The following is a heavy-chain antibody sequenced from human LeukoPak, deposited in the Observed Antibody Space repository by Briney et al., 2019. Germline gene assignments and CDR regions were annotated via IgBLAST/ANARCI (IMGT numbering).Heavy chain of an antibody. D-gene: IGHD3-3*01. CDR1: GGTFSSYA. V-gene: IGHV1-69*13. Sequence: GASVKVSCKASGGTFSSYAISWVRQAPGQGLEWMGGIIPIFGTANYAQKFQGRVTITADESTSTAYMELSSLRSEDTAVYYCAGVGVVDRPLTPPYYYYGMDVWGQGTTVTVSS. CDR2: IIPIFGTA. CDR3: AGVGVVDRPLTPPYYYYGMDV. J-gene: IGHJ6*02.